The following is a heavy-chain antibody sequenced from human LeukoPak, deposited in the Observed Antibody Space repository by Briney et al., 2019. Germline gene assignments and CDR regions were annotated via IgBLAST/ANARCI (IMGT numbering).Heavy chain of an antibody. D-gene: IGHD2-15*01. CDR3: TTEAYCSGGSCQTPFDY. J-gene: IGHJ4*02. CDR2: IESKTDGGTT. Sequence: GGSLRLSCAASGFTFSNAWMSWVRQAPGKGLEWVGRIESKTDGGTTDYAAPVKGRFTISRDDSKNTLYLQMNSLKTEDTAVYYCTTEAYCSGGSCQTPFDYWGQGTLVTVSS. V-gene: IGHV3-15*04. CDR1: GFTFSNAW.